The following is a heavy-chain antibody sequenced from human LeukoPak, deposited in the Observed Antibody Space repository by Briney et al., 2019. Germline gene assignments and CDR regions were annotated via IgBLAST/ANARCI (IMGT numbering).Heavy chain of an antibody. J-gene: IGHJ4*02. CDR2: IYPSGNT. CDR1: GYSISSDYS. D-gene: IGHD3-10*01. CDR3: AGWASGGSADFDY. V-gene: IGHV4-38-2*01. Sequence: SETLSLTCAVSGYSISSDYSWGWIRQPPGKGLEWIGSIYPSGNTYYNPSLKSRVTISVVTSKNQFSLKLSSVTAADTAVYYCAGWASGGSADFDYWGQGTLVTVSS.